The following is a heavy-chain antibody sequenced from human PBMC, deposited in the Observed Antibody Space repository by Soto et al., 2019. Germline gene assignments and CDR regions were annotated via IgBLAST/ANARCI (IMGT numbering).Heavy chain of an antibody. CDR1: GDSVSSNTAS. D-gene: IGHD4-4*01. CDR3: AREPLTSRRSYHNWFDP. J-gene: IGHJ5*02. Sequence: SQTLSLTCAISGDSVSSNTASWNWIRQSPSRGLEWLGRTYFRSKWYNDYAVSVKSRIIINPDTSNNQFSLQLNSVTPEDTAVYFCAREPLTSRRSYHNWFDPWGKGTLVIVSS. V-gene: IGHV6-1*01. CDR2: TYFRSKWYN.